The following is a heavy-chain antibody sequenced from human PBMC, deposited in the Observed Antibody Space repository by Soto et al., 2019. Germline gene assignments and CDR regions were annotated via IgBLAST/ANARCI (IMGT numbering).Heavy chain of an antibody. J-gene: IGHJ4*02. D-gene: IGHD6-6*01. Sequence: GGSLRLSCAASGFTFSSYAMHWVRQAPGKGLEWVAVISYDGSNKYYADSVKGRFTISRDNSKNTLYLQMNSLRAEDTAVYYCARVFSRTLAARPAEFDYWGQGTLVTVYS. CDR1: GFTFSSYA. CDR3: ARVFSRTLAARPAEFDY. V-gene: IGHV3-30-3*01. CDR2: ISYDGSNK.